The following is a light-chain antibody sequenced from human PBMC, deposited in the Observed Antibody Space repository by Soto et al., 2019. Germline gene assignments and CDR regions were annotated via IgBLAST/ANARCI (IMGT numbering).Light chain of an antibody. CDR2: GAS. CDR1: QSISDT. CDR3: QQYDNSPWT. J-gene: IGKJ1*01. Sequence: EIVMTQSPSTLAVSPGGRATLSCRASQSISDTLAWYQQKPGQAPRLLIHGASTRAPGFPARFSGSGSGTDFTLTISSLQSEDFAVYYCQQYDNSPWTFGQGTKVDIK. V-gene: IGKV3-15*01.